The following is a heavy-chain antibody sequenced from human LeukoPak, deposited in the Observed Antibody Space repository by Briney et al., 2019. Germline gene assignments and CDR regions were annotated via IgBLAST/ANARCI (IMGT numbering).Heavy chain of an antibody. CDR3: ARDRSDYSIKYYYYYGMDV. CDR2: IYSGGGT. V-gene: IGHV3-53*01. Sequence: GGSLRLSCAASGFTFSSYWMHWVRQAPGKGLEWVSIIYSGGGTYYADSVKGRFTISRDNSKNTLYLQMNSLRADDTAVYYCARDRSDYSIKYYYYYGMDVWGQGTTVTVSS. J-gene: IGHJ6*02. D-gene: IGHD3-16*01. CDR1: GFTFSSYW.